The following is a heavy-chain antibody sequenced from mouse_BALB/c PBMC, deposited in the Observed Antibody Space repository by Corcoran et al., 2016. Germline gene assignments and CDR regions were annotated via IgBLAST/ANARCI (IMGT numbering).Heavy chain of an antibody. CDR2: INPSTGYT. V-gene: IGHV1-7*01. Sequence: QVQLQQSGAELAKPGASVKMSCKASGYTFTSYWMHWVKQRPGQGLEWIGYINPSTGYTEYNQKFKDKATLTTDKSSSTAYMQLSSLTSEDSACYYCAPNYDPFAYWCQGTRVTFSA. D-gene: IGHD2-4*01. CDR1: GYTFTSYW. CDR3: APNYDPFAY. J-gene: IGHJ3*01.